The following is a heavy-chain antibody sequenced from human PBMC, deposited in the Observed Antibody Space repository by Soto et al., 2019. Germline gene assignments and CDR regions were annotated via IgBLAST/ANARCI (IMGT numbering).Heavy chain of an antibody. D-gene: IGHD3-22*01. J-gene: IGHJ3*02. CDR2: ISWNSGSI. V-gene: IGHV3-9*01. CDR1: GFTFDDYA. Sequence: SLNLSCAASGFTFDDYAVDWVLQAPVNGLEWVSGISWNSGSIGYADSVKGRFTISRDNAKNSLYLQMNSLRAEDTALYYCAKDQFYYDSSSYAFDIWGQGTMVTVSS. CDR3: AKDQFYYDSSSYAFDI.